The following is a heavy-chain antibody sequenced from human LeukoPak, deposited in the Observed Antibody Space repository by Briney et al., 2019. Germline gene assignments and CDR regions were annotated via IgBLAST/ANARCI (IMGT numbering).Heavy chain of an antibody. D-gene: IGHD5-12*01. CDR2: ISYDGSNK. V-gene: IGHV3-30*04. CDR3: ARRAQDRRGLRFSWIDY. Sequence: GGSLRLSCAASGFTFSSYAMHWVRQAPGKGLEWVAVISYDGSNKYYADSVKGRFTISRDNSKNTLYLQMNSLRAEDTAVYYCARRAQDRRGLRFSWIDYWGQGTLVTVSS. J-gene: IGHJ4*02. CDR1: GFTFSSYA.